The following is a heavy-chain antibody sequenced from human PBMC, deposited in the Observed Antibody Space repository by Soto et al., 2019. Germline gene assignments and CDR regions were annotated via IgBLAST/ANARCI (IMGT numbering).Heavy chain of an antibody. CDR2: ISSSSSTI. CDR1: GFTFSSYS. V-gene: IGHV3-48*01. Sequence: EVQLVESGGGLVQPGGSLRLSCAASGFTFSSYSMNWVRQAPGKGLEWVSNISSSSSTIYYADSVKGRFTISRDNAMNSLYLPMTSLRVGATAVYYCASKLSALTSFLPLGQGTLVTVSS. CDR3: ASKLSALTSFLP. J-gene: IGHJ5*02. D-gene: IGHD1-1*01.